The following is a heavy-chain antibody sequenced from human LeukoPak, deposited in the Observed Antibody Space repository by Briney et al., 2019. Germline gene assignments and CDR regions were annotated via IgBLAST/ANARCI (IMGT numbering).Heavy chain of an antibody. D-gene: IGHD1-7*01. CDR2: ISITSSYI. Sequence: PGGSLRLSCAASGFTFSTYWMTWVRQAPGKGLEWVSSISITSSYIYYADSVKGRFTISRDNAKNSLYLQMNGLRAEDTAVYYCARGSSMTGSTDWFDPWGQGSLGTVSS. CDR1: GFTFSTYW. V-gene: IGHV3-21*01. J-gene: IGHJ5*02. CDR3: ARGSSMTGSTDWFDP.